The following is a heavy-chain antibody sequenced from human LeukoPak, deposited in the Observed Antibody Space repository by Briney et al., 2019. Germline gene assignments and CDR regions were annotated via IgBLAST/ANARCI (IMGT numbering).Heavy chain of an antibody. CDR1: GGSVSSGSYH. V-gene: IGHV4-61*01. Sequence: PSETLSLTCTVSGGSVSSGSYHWSWIRQPPGKGLEWIGFLYYSGSTNYNPSLKSRVTISVDTSKNQFSPKLSSVTAADTAVYYCARERVAGTIDYWGQGTLVTVSS. CDR3: ARERVAGTIDY. CDR2: LYYSGST. J-gene: IGHJ4*02. D-gene: IGHD6-19*01.